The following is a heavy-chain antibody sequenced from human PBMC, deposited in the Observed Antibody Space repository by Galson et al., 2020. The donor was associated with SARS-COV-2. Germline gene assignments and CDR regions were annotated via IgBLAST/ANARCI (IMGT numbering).Heavy chain of an antibody. D-gene: IGHD2-8*02. CDR3: ARDMAITPGGGDY. CDR2: IYHSGNT. J-gene: IGHJ4*02. CDR1: GYSISSGYY. Sequence: SETLSLTCAVSGYSISSGYYWGWIRQPPGKGLEWIGSIYHSGNTYYNPSLKSRVAISVDTSRNQFSLKLTSVTAADTAVYYCARDMAITPGGGDYWGQGTLVTVSS. V-gene: IGHV4-38-2*02.